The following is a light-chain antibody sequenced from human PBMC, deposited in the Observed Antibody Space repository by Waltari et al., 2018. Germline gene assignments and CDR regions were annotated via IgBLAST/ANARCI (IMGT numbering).Light chain of an antibody. V-gene: IGLV2-14*01. CDR2: EVS. CDR3: SSFTRSNSYV. CDR1: SSDVGYYNY. J-gene: IGLJ1*01. Sequence: QSALSQPASVSGSPGQSITISCTGTSSDVGYYNYFAWYQQHPGKAPKLMLFEVSNRPSGVSTRFSGSKSGSTASLTISGLQSEDEAEYYCSSFTRSNSYVFGTGTEVIVL.